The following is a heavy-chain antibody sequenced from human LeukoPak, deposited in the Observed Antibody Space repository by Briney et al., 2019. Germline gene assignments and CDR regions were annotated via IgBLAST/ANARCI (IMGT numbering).Heavy chain of an antibody. V-gene: IGHV3-11*01. Sequence: GESLRLSCAASGLTLSDCYMGWGRQAPGRGLGCVAYIYRCGGVIYYADSVNGRFTIFRDNTKNSVYLQMSSLRAEDTAIYYCARDHDYYYGMDVWGQGTTVTVSS. CDR1: GLTLSDCY. CDR2: IYRCGGVI. CDR3: ARDHDYYYGMDV. J-gene: IGHJ6*02.